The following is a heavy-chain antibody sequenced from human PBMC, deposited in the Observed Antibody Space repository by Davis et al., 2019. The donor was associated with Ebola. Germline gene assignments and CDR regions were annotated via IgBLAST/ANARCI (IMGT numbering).Heavy chain of an antibody. Sequence: PGGSLRLSCAASGFTFSSYSMNWVRQAPGKGLEWVSSISSSSSYIYYADSVKGRFTISRDNAKNSLYLQMNSLRAEDTAVYYCARGYSYGFDYYYYYMDVWGKGTTVTVSS. V-gene: IGHV3-21*01. D-gene: IGHD5-18*01. CDR1: GFTFSSYS. CDR2: ISSSSSYI. J-gene: IGHJ6*03. CDR3: ARGYSYGFDYYYYYMDV.